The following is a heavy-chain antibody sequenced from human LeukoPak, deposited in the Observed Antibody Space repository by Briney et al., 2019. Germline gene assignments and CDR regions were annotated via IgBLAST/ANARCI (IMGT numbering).Heavy chain of an antibody. CDR2: INHSGST. V-gene: IGHV4-34*01. J-gene: IGHJ4*02. Sequence: PSETLSLTCTVSGGSISSYYWSWIRQPPGKGLEWIGEINHSGSTNYNPSLKSRVTISVDTSKSQFSLKLSSVTAADTAVYYCARSGYYTKRYFDYWGQGTLVTVSS. D-gene: IGHD3-22*01. CDR1: GGSISSYY. CDR3: ARSGYYTKRYFDY.